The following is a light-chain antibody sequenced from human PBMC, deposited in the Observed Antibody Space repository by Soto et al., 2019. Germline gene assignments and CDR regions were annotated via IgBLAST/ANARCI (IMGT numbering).Light chain of an antibody. CDR1: QGISSY. Sequence: DIQLTQSPSFLSASVGDRVTITCRASQGISSYLAWYQQKPGTAPKLLIYDASTLQSGVPSRFSGSGSGTEFTLTISSLQPEDFATYYCQQLNSYPLTFGGGAKVEIK. J-gene: IGKJ4*01. CDR3: QQLNSYPLT. CDR2: DAS. V-gene: IGKV1-9*01.